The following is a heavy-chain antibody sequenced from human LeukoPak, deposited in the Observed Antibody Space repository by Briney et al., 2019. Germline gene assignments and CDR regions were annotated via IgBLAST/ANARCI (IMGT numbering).Heavy chain of an antibody. V-gene: IGHV1-69*04. CDR2: IIPMLSIA. J-gene: IGHJ4*02. Sequence: ASVKVSCKAYGGTFSSYAISWVRQAPGQGLEWMGRIIPMLSIASYAQTFQGRVTIAADKSTSTAYMELSSLRCEDTAVYYCARWDSSLQAFDYWGQGTLVTVSS. CDR1: GGTFSSYA. D-gene: IGHD3-22*01. CDR3: ARWDSSLQAFDY.